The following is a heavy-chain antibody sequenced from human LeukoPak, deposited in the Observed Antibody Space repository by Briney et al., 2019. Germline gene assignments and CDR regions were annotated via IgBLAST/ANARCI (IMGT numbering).Heavy chain of an antibody. CDR2: ISAYNGNT. D-gene: IGHD3-3*01. CDR1: GYTFTSYG. Sequence: ASVKVSCKASGYTFTSYGISWVRQAPGQGLEWMGWISAYNGNTNYAQKLQGRVTMTTDTSTSTVYMELSSLRSEDTAVYYCAREAVTIFALVRTQTTKRPHRFDPWGQGTLVTVSS. J-gene: IGHJ5*02. V-gene: IGHV1-18*01. CDR3: AREAVTIFALVRTQTTKRPHRFDP.